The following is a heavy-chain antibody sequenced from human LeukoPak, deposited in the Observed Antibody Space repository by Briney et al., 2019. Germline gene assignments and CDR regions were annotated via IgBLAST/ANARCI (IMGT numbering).Heavy chain of an antibody. V-gene: IGHV4-39*01. CDR1: GGSISSSSYY. J-gene: IGHJ4*02. Sequence: SETLSLTCTVSGGSISSSSYYWGWIRQPPGKGLEWIGSIYYSGGTYYNPSLKSRVTISVDTSKNQFSLKLSSVTAADTAVYYCARQAVAGSHLDYWGQGTLVTVSS. CDR2: IYYSGGT. CDR3: ARQAVAGSHLDY. D-gene: IGHD6-19*01.